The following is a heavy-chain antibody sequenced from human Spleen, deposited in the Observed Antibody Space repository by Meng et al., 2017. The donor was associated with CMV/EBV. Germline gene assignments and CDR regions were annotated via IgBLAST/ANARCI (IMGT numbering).Heavy chain of an antibody. CDR3: AKGGSDRQWLLEDYFDY. V-gene: IGHV3-23*01. CDR2: ISSSGDST. D-gene: IGHD6-19*01. CDR1: GFIFSDYW. J-gene: IGHJ4*02. Sequence: GGSLRLSCAASGFIFSDYWMHWVRQAPGKGLEWVSVISSSGDSTYYADSVKGRLTISRDNSKNTLYLQMNSVRAEDTAVYYCAKGGSDRQWLLEDYFDYWGQGTLVTVSS.